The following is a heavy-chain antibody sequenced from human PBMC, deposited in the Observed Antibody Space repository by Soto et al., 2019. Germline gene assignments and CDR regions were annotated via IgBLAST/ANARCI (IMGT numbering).Heavy chain of an antibody. D-gene: IGHD4-17*01. CDR3: ARNYGGNSDPFDY. V-gene: IGHV1-2*02. CDR2: INPNSGGT. Sequence: ASVKVSCKASGYTFTGYYMHWVRQAPGQGLEWMGWINPNSGGTNYAQKFQGRVTMTRDTSISTAYMELSRLRSEDTAVYYCARNYGGNSDPFDYWGQGTLVTVSS. CDR1: GYTFTGYY. J-gene: IGHJ4*02.